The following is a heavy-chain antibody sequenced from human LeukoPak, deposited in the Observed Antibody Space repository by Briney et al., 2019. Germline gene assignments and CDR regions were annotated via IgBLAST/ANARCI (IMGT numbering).Heavy chain of an antibody. V-gene: IGHV1-69*06. CDR2: IIPIFGTA. CDR3: AREGVTTANWFDP. Sequence: SVKVSCKASGGTFSSYAISWVRQAPGQGLEWMGGIIPIFGTANYAQKFQGRVTITADKSTSTAYMELSSLRSEDTAVYYCAREGVTTANWFDPWGQGTLVTVSS. D-gene: IGHD4-17*01. CDR1: GGTFSSYA. J-gene: IGHJ5*02.